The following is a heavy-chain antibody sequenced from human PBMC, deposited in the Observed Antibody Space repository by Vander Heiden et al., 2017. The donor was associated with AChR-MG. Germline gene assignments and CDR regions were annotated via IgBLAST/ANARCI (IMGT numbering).Heavy chain of an antibody. CDR3: AKGTLRWCTGGTCYPLDS. Sequence: EVQLLASGGGLVQPGGSLSLSCAASGFPFRHYPITWVRQVPGQGLEGVSAITDSGDSTIDADAVKGRFTISRDNSRNTLYLQMSNLKADDTAVYYCAKGTLRWCTGGTCYPLDSWGQGTLVTVSS. CDR2: ITDSGDST. D-gene: IGHD2-15*01. CDR1: GFPFRHYP. V-gene: IGHV3-23*01. J-gene: IGHJ4*02.